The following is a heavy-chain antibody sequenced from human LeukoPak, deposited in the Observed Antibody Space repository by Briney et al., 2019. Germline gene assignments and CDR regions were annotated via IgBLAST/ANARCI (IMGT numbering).Heavy chain of an antibody. CDR2: ISGRSNNT. V-gene: IGHV3-23*01. CDR3: AKWGDYDVLTGYYVSDF. D-gene: IGHD3-9*01. CDR1: GFIFSNYS. Sequence: GASLRLSCAASGFIFSNYSMYWVRQAPGKGLEWVSAISGRSNNTYYADSVKGRFTISRDSSKNTMYLQMNSLRADDTAVYYCAKWGDYDVLTGYYVSDFWGQGTLVTVSS. J-gene: IGHJ4*02.